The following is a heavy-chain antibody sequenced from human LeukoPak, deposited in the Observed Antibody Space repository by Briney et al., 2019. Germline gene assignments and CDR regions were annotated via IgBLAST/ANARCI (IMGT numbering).Heavy chain of an antibody. CDR2: IYYSGST. J-gene: IGHJ4*02. Sequence: SGTLSLTCTVSGGSISSYYWSWIRQPPGKGLEWIGYIYYSGSTNYNPSLKSRVTISVDTSKNQFSLKLSSVTAADTAVYYCASNYYGSGSLDYWGQGNLVTVSS. CDR1: GGSISSYY. D-gene: IGHD3-10*01. CDR3: ASNYYGSGSLDY. V-gene: IGHV4-59*08.